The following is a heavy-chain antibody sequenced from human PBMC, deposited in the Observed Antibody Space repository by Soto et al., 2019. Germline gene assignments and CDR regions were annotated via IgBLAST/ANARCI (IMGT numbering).Heavy chain of an antibody. Sequence: QITLRESGPTLVKPTQTLTLNCSLSGVAITTQGVGVGWVRQPPGKALEWLAFTYWDDDNRYNPSLKPRLTTIKDTSRNQVVLIMTSMVPADTATYYCAHRLTLMSTLNYGAFDFGGQGTLVTVPS. CDR3: AHRLTLMSTLNYGAFDF. J-gene: IGHJ3*01. V-gene: IGHV2-5*02. CDR1: GVAITTQGVG. D-gene: IGHD3-16*01. CDR2: TYWDDDN.